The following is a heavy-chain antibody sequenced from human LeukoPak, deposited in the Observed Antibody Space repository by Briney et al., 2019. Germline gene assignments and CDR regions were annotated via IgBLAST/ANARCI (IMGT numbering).Heavy chain of an antibody. CDR2: IRSKAYGGTT. V-gene: IGHV3-49*04. J-gene: IGHJ4*02. CDR1: GSTFGDHP. D-gene: IGHD2-2*01. Sequence: GGSLRLSCTPSGSTFGDHPMSWVRQAPGKGLEWVGFIRSKAYGGTTEYAPSVKGRFTISRDDSKSIVYLQMNSLKTEDTAVYYCSRGEYQLRNWGQGTLVTVSS. CDR3: SRGEYQLRN.